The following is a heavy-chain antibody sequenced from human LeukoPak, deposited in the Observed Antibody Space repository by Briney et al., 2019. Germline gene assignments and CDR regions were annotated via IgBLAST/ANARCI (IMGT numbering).Heavy chain of an antibody. D-gene: IGHD2-21*01. CDR3: ARDFCFGRNCYHSLAY. J-gene: IGHJ4*02. V-gene: IGHV1-18*01. Sequence: GASVKVSCKASGYSFTAYGISWVRQAPGQGLEWMGWINIGNGDTIYAHQVQGRLSMTTDTFTNIAYMELTNPISDDTALYYCARDFCFGRNCYHSLAYWGQGALVIVSS. CDR2: INIGNGDT. CDR1: GYSFTAYG.